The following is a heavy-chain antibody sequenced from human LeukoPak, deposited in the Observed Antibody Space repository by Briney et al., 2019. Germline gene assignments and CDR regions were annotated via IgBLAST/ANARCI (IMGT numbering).Heavy chain of an antibody. J-gene: IGHJ4*02. Sequence: GGSLRLSCAASGFTFSSYWMTWVRQAPGKGLEWVANIKEHGSEKYYLDSVKGRFTISRDNAKNLLYLQMNSLRAEDTAVYYCARNYFDYWGQGTLVTVSS. CDR3: ARNYFDY. CDR1: GFTFSSYW. CDR2: IKEHGSEK. V-gene: IGHV3-7*01.